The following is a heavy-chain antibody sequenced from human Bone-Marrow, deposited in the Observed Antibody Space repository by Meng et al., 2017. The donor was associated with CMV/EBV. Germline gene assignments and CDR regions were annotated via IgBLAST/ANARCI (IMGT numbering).Heavy chain of an antibody. V-gene: IGHV4-39*07. J-gene: IGHJ6*02. Sequence: SETLSLTCTVSGGSISGSSYYWGWIRQPPGKGLEWVGSISFGGSTYYGPSLKSRVTISVDTSKNQFSLKLSSVAAADTAVYYCARVGYYYGMDVWGQGTTVTVSS. CDR2: ISFGGST. CDR3: ARVGYYYGMDV. CDR1: GGSISGSSYY.